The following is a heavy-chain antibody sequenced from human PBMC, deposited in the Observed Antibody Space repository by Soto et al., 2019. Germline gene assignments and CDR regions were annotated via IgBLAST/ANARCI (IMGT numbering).Heavy chain of an antibody. Sequence: PSETLSLTCTVSGGSISSYYWSWIRQPPGKGLEWIGYIYYSGSTNYNPSLKSRVTISVDTSKNQFSLKLSSVTAADTAVYYCARDRRVDTAMVYFDYWGQGTLVTVSS. V-gene: IGHV4-59*01. D-gene: IGHD5-18*01. J-gene: IGHJ4*02. CDR3: ARDRRVDTAMVYFDY. CDR1: GGSISSYY. CDR2: IYYSGST.